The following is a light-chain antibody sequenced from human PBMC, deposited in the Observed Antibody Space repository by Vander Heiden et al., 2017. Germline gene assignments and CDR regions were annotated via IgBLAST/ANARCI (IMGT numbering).Light chain of an antibody. J-gene: IGKJ2*01. Sequence: DIQMTQSPSSLSASVGDRVTITCRASQSISSYLNWYQQKPGKAPKLLIYAASSLQSAVPSRFSGSGSGTDFTLTISSLQPEDFATYYCQQRYSTPYTFGQGTKLEIK. CDR3: QQRYSTPYT. V-gene: IGKV1-39*01. CDR1: QSISSY. CDR2: AAS.